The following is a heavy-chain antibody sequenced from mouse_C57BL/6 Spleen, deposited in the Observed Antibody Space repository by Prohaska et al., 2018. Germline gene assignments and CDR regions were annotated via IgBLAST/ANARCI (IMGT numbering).Heavy chain of an antibody. Sequence: QSPGKSLEWIGDIHPNNGGTIYNQKFKGKATLTVDKSSSTAYMELRSLTSEDTAVYYCARGYYGSSYWGWYFDVWGTGTTVTVSS. CDR3: ARGYYGSSYWGWYFDV. CDR2: IHPNNGGT. J-gene: IGHJ1*03. D-gene: IGHD1-1*01. V-gene: IGHV1-18*01.